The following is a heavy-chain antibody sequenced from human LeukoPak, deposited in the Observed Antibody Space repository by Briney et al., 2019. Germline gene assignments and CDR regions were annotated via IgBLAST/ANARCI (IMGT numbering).Heavy chain of an antibody. CDR3: ARAAAEAPRKWYLDL. CDR2: IYYSGST. CDR1: GCSISSYY. V-gene: IGHV4-59*01. D-gene: IGHD6-13*01. Sequence: SETLSLTCTVSGCSISSYYWSWIRQPPGKGLEWIGYIYYSGSTNYNPSLKSRVTISVDTSKNQFSLKLSSVTAADTAVYYCARAAAEAPRKWYLDLWGRGTLVTVSS. J-gene: IGHJ2*01.